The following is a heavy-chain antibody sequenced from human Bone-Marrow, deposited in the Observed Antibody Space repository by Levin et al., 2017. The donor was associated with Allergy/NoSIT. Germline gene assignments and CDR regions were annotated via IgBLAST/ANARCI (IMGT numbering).Heavy chain of an antibody. D-gene: IGHD4/OR15-4a*01. J-gene: IGHJ4*02. CDR1: GGSFSGYY. Sequence: SETLSLTCAVYGGSFSGYYWSWIRQPPGKGLEWIGEINHSGSTNYNPSLKSRVTISVDTSKNQFSLKLSSVTAADTAVYYCARVKDYGSDYWGQGTVVTVSS. V-gene: IGHV4-34*01. CDR3: ARVKDYGSDY. CDR2: INHSGST.